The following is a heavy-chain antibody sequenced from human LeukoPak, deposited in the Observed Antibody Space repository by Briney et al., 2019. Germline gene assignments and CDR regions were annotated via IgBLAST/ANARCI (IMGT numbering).Heavy chain of an antibody. J-gene: IGHJ6*02. CDR3: ARGGDYDFWSGCMDV. Sequence: GRSLRLSCAASGFTFSSYAMHWVRQAPGKGLEWVAVISYDGSNKYYADSAKGRFTISRDNSKNTLYLQMNSLRAEDTAVYYCARGGDYDFWSGCMDVWGQGTTVTVSS. CDR1: GFTFSSYA. D-gene: IGHD3-3*01. CDR2: ISYDGSNK. V-gene: IGHV3-30-3*01.